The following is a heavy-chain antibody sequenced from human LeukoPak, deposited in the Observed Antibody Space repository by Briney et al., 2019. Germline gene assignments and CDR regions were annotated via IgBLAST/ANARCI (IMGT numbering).Heavy chain of an antibody. CDR3: ARVATYYDILTGESDAFDI. CDR2: IYTSRST. D-gene: IGHD3-9*01. Sequence: SQTLSLTCSVSDGSISSGSYYWSCIPQPSGNGLDWTWRIYTSRSTNYTPSLNSQLTITVDTTKHRFSLQLSSVTAAGTVVYYCARVATYYDILTGESDAFDIWGQGTMVTVSS. V-gene: IGHV4-61*02. CDR1: DGSISSGSYY. J-gene: IGHJ3*02.